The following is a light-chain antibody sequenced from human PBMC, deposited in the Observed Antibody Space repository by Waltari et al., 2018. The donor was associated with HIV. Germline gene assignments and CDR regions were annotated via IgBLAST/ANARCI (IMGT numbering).Light chain of an antibody. CDR3: ATWDDSLDGPM. CDR2: RNE. Sequence: QSVLTQPPSASGTPGQRVTISCSGSISDIGSNTVNWYQQLPGTAPKLLIYRNEQGPSGFPDRFSGSKSGTAASLAISGLRSEDEADYYCATWDDSLDGPMFGGGTKLTVL. V-gene: IGLV1-44*01. J-gene: IGLJ3*02. CDR1: ISDIGSNT.